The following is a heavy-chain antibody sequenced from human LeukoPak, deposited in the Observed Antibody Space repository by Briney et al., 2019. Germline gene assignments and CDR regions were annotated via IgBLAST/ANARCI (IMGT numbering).Heavy chain of an antibody. Sequence: PGGSLRLSCAASGFTFSSYAMSWVRQAPGKGLEWVSAISGSGGSTYYADSVKGRFTISRDNSKNTLYLQMNSLRAEDTAVYYCAKDLSNWNPNGDYYYYYYMDVWGKGTTVTVCS. CDR3: AKDLSNWNPNGDYYYYYYMDV. J-gene: IGHJ6*03. V-gene: IGHV3-23*01. CDR1: GFTFSSYA. D-gene: IGHD1-1*01. CDR2: ISGSGGST.